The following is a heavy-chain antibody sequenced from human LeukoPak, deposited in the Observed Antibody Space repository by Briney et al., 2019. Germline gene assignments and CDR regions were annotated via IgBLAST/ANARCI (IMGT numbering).Heavy chain of an antibody. CDR2: INPKTGGT. Sequence: ASVKVSCKASGYTFTGYYMHWVRQAPGQGLEWMGWINPKTGGTSYAQKFQGRVTMTRDTSISTVNMELSRLTSDDTAVYYYARATAENDHWGQGTLVTVSS. CDR1: GYTFTGYY. V-gene: IGHV1-2*02. D-gene: IGHD1-14*01. CDR3: ARATAENDH. J-gene: IGHJ4*02.